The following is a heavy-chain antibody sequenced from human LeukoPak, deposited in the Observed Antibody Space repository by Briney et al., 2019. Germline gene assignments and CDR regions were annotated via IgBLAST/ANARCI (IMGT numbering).Heavy chain of an antibody. Sequence: GGSLRLSCAASGFTFSSYDMHWVRQATGKGLEWVSAIGTAGDTYYPGSVKGRFTISRENAKNSLYLQMNSLRAGDTAVYYCARGFTIFGMDVWGKGTTVTVSS. D-gene: IGHD3-3*01. V-gene: IGHV3-13*01. CDR2: IGTAGDT. J-gene: IGHJ6*04. CDR3: ARGFTIFGMDV. CDR1: GFTFSSYD.